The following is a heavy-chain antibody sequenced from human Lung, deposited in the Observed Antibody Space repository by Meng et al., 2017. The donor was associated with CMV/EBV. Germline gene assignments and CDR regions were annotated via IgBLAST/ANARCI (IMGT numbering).Heavy chain of an antibody. J-gene: IGHJ4*02. CDR1: GGSISRSNW. CDR3: ASFPPPGKQWLVTDY. D-gene: IGHD6-19*01. Sequence: QSRASGPGPVKPSGTLSLTCAVSGGSISRSNWWSWVRQPPGKGLEWIGEIYHSGSTNYNPSLKSRVTISVDKSKNQFSLKLSSVTAADTAVYYCASFPPPGKQWLVTDYWGQGTLVTVSS. V-gene: IGHV4-4*02. CDR2: IYHSGST.